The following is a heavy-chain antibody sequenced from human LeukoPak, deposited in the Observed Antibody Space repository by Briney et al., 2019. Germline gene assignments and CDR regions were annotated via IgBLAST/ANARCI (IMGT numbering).Heavy chain of an antibody. J-gene: IGHJ4*02. CDR1: LYSISSGYF. D-gene: IGHD1-26*01. CDR2: IYYSGST. Sequence: SETLSLTCTVSLYSISSGYFWGWIRQPPGKGLEWIGYIYYSGSTNYNPSLKSRVTISVDTSKNQFSLKLSSVTAADTAVYYCARDDGGSSYFDYWGQGTLVTVSS. V-gene: IGHV4-38-2*02. CDR3: ARDDGGSSYFDY.